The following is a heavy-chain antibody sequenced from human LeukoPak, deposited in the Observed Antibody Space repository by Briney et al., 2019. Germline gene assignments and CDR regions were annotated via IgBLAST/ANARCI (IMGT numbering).Heavy chain of an antibody. J-gene: IGHJ5*02. V-gene: IGHV4-38-2*02. CDR3: ARVPHGETIFGVVLYWFDP. D-gene: IGHD3-3*01. Sequence: PSETLSLTRTVSSYSISNGYYWGWIRQPPGKGLEWIGSIYHSGNTYYNPSLKSRVTISVDTSKNQFSLKLSSVTTADTAVYYCARVPHGETIFGVVLYWFDPWGQGTLVTVFS. CDR2: IYHSGNT. CDR1: SYSISNGYY.